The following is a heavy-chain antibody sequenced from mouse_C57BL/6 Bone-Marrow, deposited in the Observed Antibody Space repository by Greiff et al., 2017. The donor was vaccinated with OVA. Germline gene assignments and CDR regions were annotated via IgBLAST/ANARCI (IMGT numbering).Heavy chain of an antibody. CDR3: ARHQTAQVYYFDY. V-gene: IGHV1-66*01. J-gene: IGHJ2*01. CDR1: GYSFTSYY. Sequence: QVQLQQSGPELVKPGASVKISCKASGYSFTSYYIHWVKQRPGQGLEWIGWIYPGSGNTKYNEKFKGKATLTADTSSSTAYMQLSSLTSEDSAVYYCARHQTAQVYYFDYWGQGTTLTVSS. CDR2: IYPGSGNT. D-gene: IGHD3-2*02.